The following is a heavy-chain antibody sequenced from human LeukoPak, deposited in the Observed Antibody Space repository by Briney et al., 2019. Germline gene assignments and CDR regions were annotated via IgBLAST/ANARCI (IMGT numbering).Heavy chain of an antibody. CDR3: ARGRPSSSWIQNWFDP. J-gene: IGHJ5*01. CDR1: GYTFTSYD. Sequence: ASVKVSCKASGYTFTSYDINWVRQATGQGLEWMGWMNPNSGNTGYAQKFQGRVTMTRNTSISTAYMELSSLRSEDTAVYYCARGRPSSSWIQNWFDPWGQGTTVTVSS. CDR2: MNPNSGNT. V-gene: IGHV1-8*01. D-gene: IGHD6-13*01.